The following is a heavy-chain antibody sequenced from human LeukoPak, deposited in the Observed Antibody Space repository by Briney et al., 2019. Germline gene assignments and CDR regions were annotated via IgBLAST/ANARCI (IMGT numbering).Heavy chain of an antibody. D-gene: IGHD4-17*01. CDR2: IYYSGST. V-gene: IGHV4-59*01. Sequence: SETLSLTCTVSGGSISSYYWSWIRQPPGKGLEWIGYIYYSGSTNYNPSLKGRVTRSVDTSKNQFSLKLSSVTAADTAVYYCARETGYGDYLHYYYYGMDVWGQGTTVTVSS. CDR1: GGSISSYY. J-gene: IGHJ6*02. CDR3: ARETGYGDYLHYYYYGMDV.